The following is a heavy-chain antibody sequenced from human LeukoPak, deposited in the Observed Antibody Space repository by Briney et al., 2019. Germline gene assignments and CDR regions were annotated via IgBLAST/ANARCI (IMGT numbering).Heavy chain of an antibody. D-gene: IGHD3-9*01. CDR3: ARWDEYYDILTGYRQTRVFDY. CDR2: IIPIFGTA. CDR1: GGTFSSYA. J-gene: IGHJ4*02. Sequence: ASVKVSCKASGGTFSSYAISWVRQAPGQGLEWMGGIIPIFGTANYAQKFQGRVTITADKSTSTAYMELSSLRSEDTAVYYCARWDEYYDILTGYRQTRVFDYWGQGTLVTVSS. V-gene: IGHV1-69*06.